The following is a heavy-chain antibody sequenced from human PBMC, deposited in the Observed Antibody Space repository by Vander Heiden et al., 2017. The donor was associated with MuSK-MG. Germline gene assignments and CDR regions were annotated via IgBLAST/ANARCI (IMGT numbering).Heavy chain of an antibody. J-gene: IGHJ4*02. Sequence: EVQLVESGGGLVKPGGSLRLSCAASGFTFSSYSMNWVRQAQGKGLEWVSSISSSSSYIYYADSVKGRFTISRDNAKNSLYLQMNSLRAEDTAVYYCARDQVTGTTLPLDYWGQGTLVTVSS. V-gene: IGHV3-21*01. CDR3: ARDQVTGTTLPLDY. CDR1: GFTFSSYS. CDR2: ISSSSSYI. D-gene: IGHD1-1*01.